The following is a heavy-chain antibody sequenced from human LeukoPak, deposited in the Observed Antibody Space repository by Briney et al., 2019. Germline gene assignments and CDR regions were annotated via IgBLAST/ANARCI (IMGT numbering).Heavy chain of an antibody. CDR2: IMPMFRTT. D-gene: IGHD3-16*02. V-gene: IGHV1-69*05. CDR1: GGTFSGYA. CDR3: ARANAYVSVWGSNRYGSNPFDI. J-gene: IGHJ3*02. Sequence: SVKVSCKASGGTFSGYAISWVRQAPGQGLEWMGGIMPMFRTTNYAPKFQDRVTVTTDEATNTAYMEMRSMRSEDTSLYYCARANAYVSVWGSNRYGSNPFDIWGQGTMVTVSS.